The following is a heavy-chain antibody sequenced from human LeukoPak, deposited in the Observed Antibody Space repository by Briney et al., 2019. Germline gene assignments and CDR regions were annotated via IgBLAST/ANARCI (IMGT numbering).Heavy chain of an antibody. D-gene: IGHD4-17*01. J-gene: IGHJ3*02. Sequence: GGSLRLSCAASEFTFISYGMSWVRQAPGRGLEWVSSISGSGGSTQYADSVQGRFAISRDNSKNVLYLQMNSLRAEDTAVYFCARDPNGDYIGTFDMWGRGTMVSVSS. CDR2: ISGSGGST. CDR3: ARDPNGDYIGTFDM. CDR1: EFTFISYG. V-gene: IGHV3-23*01.